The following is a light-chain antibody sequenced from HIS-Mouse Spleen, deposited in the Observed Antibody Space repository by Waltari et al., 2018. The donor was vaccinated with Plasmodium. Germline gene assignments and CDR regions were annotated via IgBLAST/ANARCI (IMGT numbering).Light chain of an antibody. V-gene: IGKV1-39*01. CDR2: AAS. CDR3: QQSYSTPPFT. J-gene: IGKJ3*01. Sequence: DIQMTQSPSSLSASVGDRVTITCRASQSISSYLNWYQQKPGKAPKLLIYAASSLQSGVQSRCSGSGSGTDFTLTISSLQPEDFATYYCQQSYSTPPFTFGPGTKVDIK. CDR1: QSISSY.